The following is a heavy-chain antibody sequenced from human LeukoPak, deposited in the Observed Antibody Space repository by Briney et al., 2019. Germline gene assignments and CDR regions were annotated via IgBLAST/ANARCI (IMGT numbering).Heavy chain of an antibody. V-gene: IGHV3-48*01. J-gene: IGHJ6*02. CDR2: ISGGSTTM. Sequence: GGSLRLSCAASAFTFSTYTMFWVRQAPGKGLEWVSYISGGSTTMYYADSVKGRFTISRDNAKNSLFLQMNSLRAEDTAVYYCARRSGYSYYGMDVWGQGTTVTGSS. D-gene: IGHD3-3*01. CDR3: ARRSGYSYYGMDV. CDR1: AFTFSTYT.